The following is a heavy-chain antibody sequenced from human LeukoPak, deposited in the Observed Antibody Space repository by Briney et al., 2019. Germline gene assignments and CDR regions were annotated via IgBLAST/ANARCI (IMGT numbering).Heavy chain of an antibody. CDR1: GDSISNYY. Sequence: SETLSLTCTVSGDSISNYYWSWVRQPARKGLEWIGRIYASGSSNYNPSLKSRITMSVDTSKNQFSLKLSSVTAADTAVYYCARCLNTYYYDNSGYSPEHYYMDVWGKGTTVIVSS. J-gene: IGHJ6*03. D-gene: IGHD3-22*01. CDR3: ARCLNTYYYDNSGYSPEHYYMDV. V-gene: IGHV4-4*07. CDR2: IYASGSS.